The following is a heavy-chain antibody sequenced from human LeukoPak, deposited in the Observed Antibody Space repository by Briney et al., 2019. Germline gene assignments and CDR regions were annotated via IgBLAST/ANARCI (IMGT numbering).Heavy chain of an antibody. Sequence: GGSLRLSCAASGFTFSSYSMNWVRQAPGKGLEWVANIKKDGSEKYYVDSVKGRFTISRDNAKTSLYLQMNSLRAEDTAVYYCARDLSGVTGYTYGRGIDYWGQGTLVTVSS. D-gene: IGHD5-18*01. CDR3: ARDLSGVTGYTYGRGIDY. V-gene: IGHV3-7*01. CDR1: GFTFSSYS. CDR2: IKKDGSEK. J-gene: IGHJ4*02.